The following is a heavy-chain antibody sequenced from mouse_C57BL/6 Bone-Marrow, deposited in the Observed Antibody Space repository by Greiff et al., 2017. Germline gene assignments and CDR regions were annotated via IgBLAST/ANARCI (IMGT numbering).Heavy chain of an antibody. CDR1: GYSITSGYY. Sequence: VQLQQSGPGLVKPSQSLSLTCSVTGYSITSGYYWNWIRQFPGNKLEWKGYISYDGSNNYNPSFQNLTSITRDTSKNQFFLKLNSVTTEDTATYYCATDYYGSSYPYAMDYWGQGTSVTVSS. D-gene: IGHD1-1*01. J-gene: IGHJ4*01. CDR2: ISYDGSN. CDR3: ATDYYGSSYPYAMDY. V-gene: IGHV3-6*01.